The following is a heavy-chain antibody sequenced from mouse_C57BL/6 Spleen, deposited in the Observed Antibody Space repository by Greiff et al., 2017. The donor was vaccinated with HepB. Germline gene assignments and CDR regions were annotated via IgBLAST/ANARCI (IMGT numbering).Heavy chain of an antibody. CDR3: ARNYDRYYYAMDY. J-gene: IGHJ4*01. D-gene: IGHD2-4*01. V-gene: IGHV1-55*01. Sequence: QVQLQQPGAELVKPGASVKMSCKASGYTFTSYWITWVKQRPGQGLEWIGDIYPGSGSTNYNEKFKSKATLTVDTSSSTAYMQLSSLTSEDSAVYYCARNYDRYYYAMDYWGQGTSVTVSS. CDR2: IYPGSGST. CDR1: GYTFTSYW.